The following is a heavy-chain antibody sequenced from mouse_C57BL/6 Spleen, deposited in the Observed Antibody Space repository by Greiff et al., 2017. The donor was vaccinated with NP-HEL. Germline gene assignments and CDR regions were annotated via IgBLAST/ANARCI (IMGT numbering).Heavy chain of an antibody. CDR3: APYYYGSVWYFDV. Sequence: QVQLKQSGAELVKPGASVKISCKASGYAFSSYWMNWVKQRPGKGLEWIGQIYPGDGDTNYNGKFKGKATLTADKSSSTAYMQLSSLTSEDSAVYFCAPYYYGSVWYFDVWGTGTTVTVSS. J-gene: IGHJ1*03. D-gene: IGHD1-1*01. CDR1: GYAFSSYW. CDR2: IYPGDGDT. V-gene: IGHV1-80*01.